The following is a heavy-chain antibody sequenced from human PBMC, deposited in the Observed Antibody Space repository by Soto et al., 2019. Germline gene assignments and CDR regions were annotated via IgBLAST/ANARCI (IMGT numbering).Heavy chain of an antibody. CDR2: IYYSGST. D-gene: IGHD3-22*01. CDR1: GGSISSGGYY. Sequence: QVQLQESGPGLVKPSQTLSLTCTVSGGSISSGGYYGSWIRQHPGKGLEWIGYIYYSGSTYYNPSLKSRVTISVHTSKNQFSLKLSSVTAADTAVYYCARDPSYDHRNGMDVWGQGTTVTVSS. CDR3: ARDPSYDHRNGMDV. J-gene: IGHJ6*02. V-gene: IGHV4-31*03.